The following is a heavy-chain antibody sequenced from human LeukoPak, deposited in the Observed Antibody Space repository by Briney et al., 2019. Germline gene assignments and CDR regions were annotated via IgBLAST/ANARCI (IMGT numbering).Heavy chain of an antibody. Sequence: SETLSLTCTVSGGSISSYYWSWIRQPPGKGLEWIGYIYYSGSTNYNPSLKSRVTISVDTSKNQFSLKMRSVTAADTAVYYCARGRVRFLYYFDYWGQGTLVTVSS. V-gene: IGHV4-59*08. J-gene: IGHJ4*02. CDR1: GGSISSYY. CDR2: IYYSGST. CDR3: ARGRVRFLYYFDY. D-gene: IGHD3-3*01.